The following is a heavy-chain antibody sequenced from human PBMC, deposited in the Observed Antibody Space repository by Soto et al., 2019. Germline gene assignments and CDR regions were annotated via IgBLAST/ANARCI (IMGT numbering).Heavy chain of an antibody. CDR1: GGSISSYY. CDR3: ARYKSYYYYGMDV. V-gene: IGHV4-59*01. D-gene: IGHD1-20*01. J-gene: IGHJ6*02. Sequence: QVQLQESGPGLVKPSETLSLTCTVSGGSISSYYWSWIRQPPGKGLEWIGYIYYSGITNYNPSLTRRVTISRNHTSNQLSLKVGSVTAADTAVYSCARYKSYYYYGMDVWCQGTTVTFSS. CDR2: IYYSGIT.